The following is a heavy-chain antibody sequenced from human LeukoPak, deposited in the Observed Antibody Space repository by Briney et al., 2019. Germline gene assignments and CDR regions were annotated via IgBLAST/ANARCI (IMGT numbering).Heavy chain of an antibody. CDR1: GYTFTSYD. CDR3: ARGRDIAARPYYFDY. V-gene: IGHV1-8*03. CDR2: MNPNSGNA. D-gene: IGHD6-6*01. J-gene: IGHJ4*02. Sequence: ASVKVSCKASGYTFTSYDINWVRQATGQGPEWMGWMNPNSGNAGYAQKFQGRVTITRNTSISTAYMELSSLRSEDTAVYYCARGRDIAARPYYFDYWGQGTLVTVSS.